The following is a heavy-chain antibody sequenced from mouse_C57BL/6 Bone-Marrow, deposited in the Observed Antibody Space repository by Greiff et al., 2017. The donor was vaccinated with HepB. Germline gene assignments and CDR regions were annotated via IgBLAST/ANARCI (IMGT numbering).Heavy chain of an antibody. J-gene: IGHJ4*01. CDR1: GYAFSSYW. Sequence: QVQLQQSGAELVKPGASVKISCKASGYAFSSYWMNWVKQRPGKGLEWIGQIYPGDGDTNYNGKFKGKATLTADKSSSTAYMQLSSLTSEDSAVYFCARGRGNYYAMDYWGQGTSVTVSS. CDR3: ARGRGNYYAMDY. CDR2: IYPGDGDT. V-gene: IGHV1-80*01.